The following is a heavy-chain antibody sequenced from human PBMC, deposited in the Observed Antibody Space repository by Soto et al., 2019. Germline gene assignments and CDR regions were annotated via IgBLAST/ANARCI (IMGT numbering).Heavy chain of an antibody. CDR3: AKDYYDSSGYYPRPYFDY. J-gene: IGHJ4*02. CDR1: GFTFSSYA. D-gene: IGHD3-22*01. Sequence: GGSLRLSCAASGFTFSSYAMSWVRQAPGKGLEWVSAISGSGGSTYYADSVKGRFTISRDNSKNTLYLQMNSLRAEDTAVYYCAKDYYDSSGYYPRPYFDYWGQGTLVTVSS. CDR2: ISGSGGST. V-gene: IGHV3-23*01.